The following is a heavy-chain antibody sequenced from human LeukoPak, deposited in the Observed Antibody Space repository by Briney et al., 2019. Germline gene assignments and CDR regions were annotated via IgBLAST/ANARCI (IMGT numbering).Heavy chain of an antibody. CDR1: GFTFDDYA. J-gene: IGHJ4*02. CDR3: AKDTTTDFDRFDY. CDR2: ISWNSGSI. Sequence: GGPLRLSCAASGFTFDDYAMHWVRQAPGKGLEWVSGISWNSGSIGYADSVKGRFTISRDNAKNSLYLQMNSLRAEDTALYYCAKDTTTDFDRFDYWGQGTLVTVSS. D-gene: IGHD3-9*01. V-gene: IGHV3-9*01.